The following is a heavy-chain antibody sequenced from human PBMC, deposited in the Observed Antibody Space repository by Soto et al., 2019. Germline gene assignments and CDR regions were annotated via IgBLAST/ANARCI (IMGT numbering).Heavy chain of an antibody. V-gene: IGHV5-10-1*01. CDR2: IDPSDSYT. J-gene: IGHJ4*02. CDR3: ARRPIMITFGGVIAHDY. CDR1: GYSFTSYW. D-gene: IGHD3-16*02. Sequence: VESLKISCNGSGYSFTSYWISWVRQMPWKGLEWMGRIDPSDSYTNYSPSFQGHVTISADKSISTAYLQWSSLKASDTAMYYCARRPIMITFGGVIAHDYWGQGTLVTVSS.